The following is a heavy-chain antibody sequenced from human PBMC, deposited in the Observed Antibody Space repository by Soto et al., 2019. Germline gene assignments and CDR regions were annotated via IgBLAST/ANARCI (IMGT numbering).Heavy chain of an antibody. Sequence: SETLSLTCTVSGGSMSSSRYYWGWIRQPPGKGLEWIGSIYYSGSTYYNPSLKSRVTISVDTSKNQFSLKLSSVTAADTAVYYCARRLYYDSSGFEGGGMDVWGQGTTVTVSS. V-gene: IGHV4-39*01. J-gene: IGHJ6*02. CDR2: IYYSGST. D-gene: IGHD3-22*01. CDR1: GGSMSSSRYY. CDR3: ARRLYYDSSGFEGGGMDV.